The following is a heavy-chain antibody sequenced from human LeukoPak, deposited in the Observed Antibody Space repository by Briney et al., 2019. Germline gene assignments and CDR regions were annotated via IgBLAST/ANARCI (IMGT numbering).Heavy chain of an antibody. CDR3: ARGGFYGGGDWYVDY. CDR1: GGSFSPYY. J-gene: IGHJ4*02. D-gene: IGHD2-21*02. V-gene: IGHV4-34*01. Sequence: SETLSLTCAVYGGSFSPYYWSWIRQPPGKGLEWIGEINHSGSTNYNPSLKSRVTISVDTSKNQFSLMLSSVPAAATTVFYCARGGFYGGGDWYVDYWGQGTLVTVSS. CDR2: INHSGST.